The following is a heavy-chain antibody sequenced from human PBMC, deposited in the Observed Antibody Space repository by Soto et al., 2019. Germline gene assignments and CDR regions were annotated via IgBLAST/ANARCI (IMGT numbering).Heavy chain of an antibody. V-gene: IGHV3-23*01. J-gene: IGHJ4*02. Sequence: GGSLRLSCAASGFTFSSYAMSWVRQAPGKGLEWVSAISGSGGSTYYADSVKGRFTISRDNSKNTLYLQMNSLRAEDTAVYYCAKDPTAMYSSSRFGYYFDYWGQGTLVTVSS. CDR3: AKDPTAMYSSSRFGYYFDY. CDR1: GFTFSSYA. CDR2: ISGSGGST. D-gene: IGHD6-13*01.